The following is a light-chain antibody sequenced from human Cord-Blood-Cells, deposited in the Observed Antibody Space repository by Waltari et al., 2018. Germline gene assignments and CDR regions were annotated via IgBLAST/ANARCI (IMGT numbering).Light chain of an antibody. CDR3: QQRSNWPPALT. V-gene: IGKV3-11*01. CDR1: QSASSY. CDR2: DAS. Sequence: DIVLTQSPATLYLSPGERSTLSCRPSQSASSYLAWYQQKPGQAPRLLIYDASNRATGIPARFSGSGSGTDFTLTISSLEPEDFAVYYCQQRSNWPPALTFGGGTKVEIK. J-gene: IGKJ4*01.